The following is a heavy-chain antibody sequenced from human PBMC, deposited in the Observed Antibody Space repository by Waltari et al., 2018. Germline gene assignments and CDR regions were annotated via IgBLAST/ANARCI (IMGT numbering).Heavy chain of an antibody. Sequence: QVQLVESGGGVVQPGRSLRLSCAASGFTFSSYAMHWVRQAPGKGLEWVAVISIDGSNKCYADSVKGRFTISRDNSKNTLYLQMNSLRAEDTAVYYCARDHLPRYSSSWRLDYWGQGTLVTVSS. D-gene: IGHD6-13*01. J-gene: IGHJ4*02. CDR2: ISIDGSNK. CDR1: GFTFSSYA. CDR3: ARDHLPRYSSSWRLDY. V-gene: IGHV3-30-3*01.